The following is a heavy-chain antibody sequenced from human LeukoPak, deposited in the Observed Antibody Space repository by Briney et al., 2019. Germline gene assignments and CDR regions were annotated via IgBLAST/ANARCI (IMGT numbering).Heavy chain of an antibody. CDR2: LSGSDLRT. CDR1: GFTYSSYD. V-gene: IGHV3-23*01. Sequence: GGSLRLSCAASGFTYSSYDMSWVRQAPGKGLEWVSGLSGSDLRTYYAESVKGRFTISRDNSKNTLYLQMNSLRAEDTAIYYCAKYLPNQLLKDWGQGTLVTVSS. J-gene: IGHJ4*02. D-gene: IGHD2-2*01. CDR3: AKYLPNQLLKD.